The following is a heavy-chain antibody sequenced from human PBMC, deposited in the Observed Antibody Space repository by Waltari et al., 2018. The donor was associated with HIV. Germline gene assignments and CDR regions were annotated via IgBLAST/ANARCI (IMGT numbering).Heavy chain of an antibody. CDR2: ISAYNGNT. D-gene: IGHD3-10*01. CDR1: GYTFTSYG. Sequence: QVQLVQSGAEVKKPGASVKVSCKASGYTFTSYGISWVRQAPGQGLEWMGWISAYNGNTNYAQKLQGRVTMTTDTSTSTAYMELRSLRSDDTAVYYCARDLEVPGDLLESANSFDYWGQGTLVTVSS. J-gene: IGHJ4*02. CDR3: ARDLEVPGDLLESANSFDY. V-gene: IGHV1-18*01.